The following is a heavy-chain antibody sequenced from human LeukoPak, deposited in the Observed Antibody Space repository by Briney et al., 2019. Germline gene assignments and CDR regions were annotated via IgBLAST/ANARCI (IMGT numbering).Heavy chain of an antibody. V-gene: IGHV3-74*01. J-gene: IGHJ3*02. CDR1: GFTFSIYW. D-gene: IGHD2-21*02. CDR2: INRDGSST. Sequence: GGSLRLSCAASGFTFSIYWMHWVRQAPGKGLVWVSRINRDGSSTSYADSVKGRFTISRDNAKNTLYLQMNSLRAEDTAVYYCARRLAYCGGDCYSFAFDIWGQGTMVTVSS. CDR3: ARRLAYCGGDCYSFAFDI.